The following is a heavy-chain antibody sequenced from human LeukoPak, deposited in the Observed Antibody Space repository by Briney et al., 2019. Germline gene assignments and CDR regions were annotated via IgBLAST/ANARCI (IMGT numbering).Heavy chain of an antibody. J-gene: IGHJ6*03. V-gene: IGHV4-59*08. CDR2: IHYSGST. CDR3: ARTPRDGYNCYMDV. CDR1: GGSISTYF. Sequence: SETLSLTCTVSGGSISTYFWGWIRKPPGKGLEWIGYIHYSGSTKYNPSLSGRVTISVDTSKNQFSLKLSSVTAADTAVCYCARTPRDGYNCYMDVWGKGTTVTISS. D-gene: IGHD5-24*01.